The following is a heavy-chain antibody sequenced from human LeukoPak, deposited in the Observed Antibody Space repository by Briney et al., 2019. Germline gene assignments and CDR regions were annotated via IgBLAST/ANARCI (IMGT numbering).Heavy chain of an antibody. CDR1: GFTFSSYE. J-gene: IGHJ4*02. CDR3: ARSIAAAGTLDQELDY. CDR2: IYSGGST. Sequence: GGSLRLSCAASGFTFSSYEMNWARQAPGKGLEWVSVIYSGGSTYYADSVKGRFTIPRDNSKNTLYLQMNSLRAEDTAVYYCARSIAAAGTLDQELDYWGQGTLVTVSS. D-gene: IGHD6-13*01. V-gene: IGHV3-53*01.